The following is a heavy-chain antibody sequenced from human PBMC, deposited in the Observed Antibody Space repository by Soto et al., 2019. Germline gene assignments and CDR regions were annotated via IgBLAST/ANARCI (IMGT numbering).Heavy chain of an antibody. CDR3: AKARKYSSPYDS. CDR2: ISGGGSTT. D-gene: IGHD6-19*01. Sequence: EVQLLESGGGLVQPGGSLRLSCATSGFMFGSYAMNWVRKAPGKGLEWVSVISGGGSTTNYADSVRGRFTTSRDSSTDTVYLQMYSLRVEDTAVYYCAKARKYSSPYDSWGQGTLVTVSS. J-gene: IGHJ5*01. CDR1: GFMFGSYA. V-gene: IGHV3-23*01.